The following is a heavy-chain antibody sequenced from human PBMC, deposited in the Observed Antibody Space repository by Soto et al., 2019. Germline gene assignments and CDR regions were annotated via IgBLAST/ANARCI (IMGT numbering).Heavy chain of an antibody. D-gene: IGHD2-2*01. J-gene: IGHJ6*03. CDR3: ARYCSSTSCGYYYYMDV. Sequence: PSETLSLTCTVSGGSISSGDYYWSWIRQPPGKGLEWIGYIYYSGSTNYNPSLKSRVTISVDTSKNQFSLKLSSVTAADTAVYYCARYCSSTSCGYYYYMDVWGKGTTVTVSS. CDR2: IYYSGST. V-gene: IGHV4-61*08. CDR1: GGSISSGDYY.